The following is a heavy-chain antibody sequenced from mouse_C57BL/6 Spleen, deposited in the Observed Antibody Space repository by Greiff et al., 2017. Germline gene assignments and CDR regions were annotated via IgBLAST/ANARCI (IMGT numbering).Heavy chain of an antibody. J-gene: IGHJ3*01. V-gene: IGHV1-54*01. CDR3: ARSLLRGTWFAY. CDR1: GYAFTNYL. Sequence: QVQLQQSGAELVRPGTSVKVSCKASGYAFTNYLIEWVKQRPGQGLEWIGVINPGSGGTNYNEKFKGKATLTADKSSSTAYMQLSSLTSEDSAVYCGARSLLRGTWFAYWGQGTLVTVSA. CDR2: INPGSGGT. D-gene: IGHD1-2*01.